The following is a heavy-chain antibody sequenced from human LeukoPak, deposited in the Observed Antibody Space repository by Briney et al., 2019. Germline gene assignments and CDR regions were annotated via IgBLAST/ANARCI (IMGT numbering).Heavy chain of an antibody. CDR2: LIPVLGMS. J-gene: IGHJ4*02. D-gene: IGHD5-12*01. Sequence: ASVTVSCKSSGGSFSTYAVNWVRQAPGQGLEWMGRLIPVLGMSHYAPGFQGRVTLTADRSTNTAYMELDRLTSDDTAVYFCARDRGGGFDLAFFDHWGQGTLVTVSS. V-gene: IGHV1-69*04. CDR3: ARDRGGGFDLAFFDH. CDR1: GGSFSTYA.